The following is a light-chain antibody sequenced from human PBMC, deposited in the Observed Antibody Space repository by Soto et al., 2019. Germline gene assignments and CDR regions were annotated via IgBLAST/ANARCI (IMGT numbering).Light chain of an antibody. Sequence: EIVLTHSPATLSVSPGERATLSCRASQSVGSNLAWYQQRPGQPPRLLIYHASTRATDIPARFSGGGSGTEFTLTISSLQSEDFAVYYCQQYNNWTYTFGQGTKLQIK. CDR3: QQYNNWTYT. V-gene: IGKV3-15*01. CDR1: QSVGSN. J-gene: IGKJ2*01. CDR2: HAS.